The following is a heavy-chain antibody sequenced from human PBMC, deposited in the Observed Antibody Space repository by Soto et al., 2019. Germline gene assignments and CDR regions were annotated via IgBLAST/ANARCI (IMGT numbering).Heavy chain of an antibody. CDR2: IKSKTDGGTT. D-gene: IGHD3-16*02. V-gene: IGHV3-15*01. CDR3: TTFMITFGGVIVLVHDC. J-gene: IGHJ4*02. CDR1: GFTFSNAW. Sequence: EVQLVESGGGLVKPGGSLRLSCAASGFTFSNAWMSWVRQAPGKGLEWVGRIKSKTDGGTTDYAAPVKGRFTISRDDSKNTLYLQMNSLKTEDTAVYYCTTFMITFGGVIVLVHDCWGQGTLVTVSS.